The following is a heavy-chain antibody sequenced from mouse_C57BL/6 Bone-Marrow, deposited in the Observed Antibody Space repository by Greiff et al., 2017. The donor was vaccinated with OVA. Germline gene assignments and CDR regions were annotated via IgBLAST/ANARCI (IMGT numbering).Heavy chain of an antibody. Sequence: EVQLQQSGPELVKPGASVKISCKASGYSFTGYYMNWVKQSPEKSLEWIGEINPSTGGTTYNQKFQDKATLTVDKSSSTAYMQLKSLTSEDSAVYYCARGAYGNYVGAMDYWGQGTSVTVSS. CDR3: ARGAYGNYVGAMDY. CDR1: GYSFTGYY. CDR2: INPSTGGT. D-gene: IGHD2-10*02. V-gene: IGHV1-42*01. J-gene: IGHJ4*01.